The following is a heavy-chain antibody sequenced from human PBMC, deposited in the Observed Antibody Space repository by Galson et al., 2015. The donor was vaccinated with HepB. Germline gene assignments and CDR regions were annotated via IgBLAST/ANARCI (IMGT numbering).Heavy chain of an antibody. V-gene: IGHV7-4-1*02. J-gene: IGHJ1*01. CDR2: INTNTGNP. D-gene: IGHD6-13*01. CDR1: GYTFTSCA. Sequence: SVKVSCKASGYTFTSCAMNWVRQAPGQGLEWMGWINTNTGNPTYAQGFTGRFVFSLDTSVSTAYLQISSLKAEDTAVYYCARDRSSSWYPAEYFQHWGQGTLVTVSS. CDR3: ARDRSSSWYPAEYFQH.